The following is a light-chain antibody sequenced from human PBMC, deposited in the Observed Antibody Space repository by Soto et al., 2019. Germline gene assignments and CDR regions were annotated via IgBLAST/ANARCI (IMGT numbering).Light chain of an antibody. V-gene: IGKV1-12*01. Sequence: DIQMTQSPSSVSASVGDRVTITCRASKGISKWLAWYQQKPGKAPELLIYAASILQSGVPSRFSGSGSETDFTLTISSLQPEDFATYYCQQGDSFPITFGQGTRLEIK. CDR3: QQGDSFPIT. CDR1: KGISKW. J-gene: IGKJ5*01. CDR2: AAS.